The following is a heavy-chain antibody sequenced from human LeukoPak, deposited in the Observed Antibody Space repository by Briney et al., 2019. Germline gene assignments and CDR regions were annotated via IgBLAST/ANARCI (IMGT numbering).Heavy chain of an antibody. D-gene: IGHD6-6*01. CDR3: ARAPSARSSSPYYFAY. CDR2: IYYSGSS. J-gene: IGHJ4*02. CDR1: GGSISSGSYY. V-gene: IGHV4-39*07. Sequence: PSETLSLTCTVSGGSISSGSYYWGWIRQPPGKGLEWIGSIYYSGSSYYNPSLKSRVTISVDTSKNQFSLQLRSVTAADTAVYFCARAPSARSSSPYYFAYWGQGTLVTVSS.